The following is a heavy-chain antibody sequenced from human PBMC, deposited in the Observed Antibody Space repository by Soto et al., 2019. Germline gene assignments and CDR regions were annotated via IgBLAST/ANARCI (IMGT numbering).Heavy chain of an antibody. J-gene: IGHJ5*02. Sequence: SETLSLTCSVSGAALSSGNYYWSWIRQVPGKGLEWIGHIYVTGAVDYNPSLRDRITISQDTSERQFSLNLRLVTAADTAVYYCARLRIATNNYKWFDPWGQGTLVTVSS. D-gene: IGHD2-21*01. CDR1: GAALSSGNYY. CDR3: ARLRIATNNYKWFDP. CDR2: IYVTGAV. V-gene: IGHV4-31*03.